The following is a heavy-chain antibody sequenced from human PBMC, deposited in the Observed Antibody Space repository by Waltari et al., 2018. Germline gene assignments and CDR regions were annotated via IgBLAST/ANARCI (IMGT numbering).Heavy chain of an antibody. Sequence: QVQLVESGGGVVQPGRSLRLSCAASGFTFSSYAMHWVRQAPGKGREWVAVISYDGSNKYYADSVKGRFTISRDNSKNTLYPQMNSLRAEDTAVYYCARGDGYNPGNYWGQGTLVTVSS. J-gene: IGHJ4*02. V-gene: IGHV3-30-3*01. CDR1: GFTFSSYA. CDR3: ARGDGYNPGNY. CDR2: ISYDGSNK. D-gene: IGHD5-12*01.